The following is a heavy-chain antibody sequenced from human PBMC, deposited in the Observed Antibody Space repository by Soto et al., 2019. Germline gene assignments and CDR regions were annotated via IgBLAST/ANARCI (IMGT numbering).Heavy chain of an antibody. CDR1: GGSISSGGYY. J-gene: IGHJ3*02. CDR2: IYYSGST. D-gene: IGHD3-9*01. CDR3: ARVRFLADYDILTGTPDDAFDI. V-gene: IGHV4-31*03. Sequence: SETLSLTCTVSGGSISSGGYYWSWIRQHPGKGLEWIGYIYYSGSTYYNPSLKSRVTISVDTSKNQFSLKLSSVTAADTAVYYCARVRFLADYDILTGTPDDAFDIWGQGTMVTVSS.